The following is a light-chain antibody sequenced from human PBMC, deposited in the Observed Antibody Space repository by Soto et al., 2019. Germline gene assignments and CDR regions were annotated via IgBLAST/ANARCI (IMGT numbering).Light chain of an antibody. Sequence: QSVLPQPASVSGSPGQSITISCTGTSSDVGAYNFVSWYQHHPDKAPKLMISEVSNRPSGVSDRFSGSKSGNTASLTISGLQAEDEDDYYCASLTTTTFVFGNGTKVTVL. CDR2: EVS. J-gene: IGLJ1*01. CDR1: SSDVGAYNF. V-gene: IGLV2-14*01. CDR3: ASLTTTTFV.